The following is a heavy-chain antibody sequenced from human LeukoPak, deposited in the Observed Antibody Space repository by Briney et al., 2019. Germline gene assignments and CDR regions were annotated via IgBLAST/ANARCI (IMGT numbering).Heavy chain of an antibody. V-gene: IGHV3-33*05. CDR1: GVRFGSNG. D-gene: IGHD5-12*01. Sequence: GGSLRLSCAASGVRFGSNGMHWVRQTPDKGLEWVAAISYDGSSKYHGDSVKGRFTISRVNHNNMVFLHMNSLRAEDTALDYCGTDPKGGYAYGYFDSWGQGALVIVSS. CDR2: ISYDGSSK. J-gene: IGHJ4*02. CDR3: GTDPKGGYAYGYFDS.